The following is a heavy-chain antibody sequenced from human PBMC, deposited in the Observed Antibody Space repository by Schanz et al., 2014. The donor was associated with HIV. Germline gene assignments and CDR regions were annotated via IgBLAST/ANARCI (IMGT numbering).Heavy chain of an antibody. Sequence: EVQLLESGGGLVQPGGSLRLSCAASGFTFSKYAMSWVRQAPGKGLEWVSAISGSGGSTYYTDSVKGRFTISGDNSKNTLYLQMNSLRAEDTAVYYCATSQGIMVATDFDYWGQGTLVTVSS. CDR2: ISGSGGST. CDR3: ATSQGIMVATDFDY. V-gene: IGHV3-23*01. D-gene: IGHD5-12*01. J-gene: IGHJ4*02. CDR1: GFTFSKYA.